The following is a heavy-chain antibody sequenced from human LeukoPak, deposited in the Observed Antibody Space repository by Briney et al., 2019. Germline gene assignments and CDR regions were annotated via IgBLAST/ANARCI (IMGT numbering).Heavy chain of an antibody. CDR2: INPNSGGT. V-gene: IGHV1-2*02. D-gene: IGHD3-9*01. CDR1: GYTFTGYY. Sequence: ASVKVSCKASGYTFTGYYMHWVRQAPGQGLEWMGWINPNSGGTNYAQKFQGRVTMTRDTSISTAYMELSRLRAEDTALYYCARVLPLRYFDWLLQSYYYYYMDVWGKGTTVTVSS. J-gene: IGHJ6*03. CDR3: ARVLPLRYFDWLLQSYYYYYMDV.